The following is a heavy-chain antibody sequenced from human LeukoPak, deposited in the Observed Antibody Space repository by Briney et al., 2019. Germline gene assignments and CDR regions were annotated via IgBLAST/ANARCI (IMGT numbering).Heavy chain of an antibody. J-gene: IGHJ4*02. CDR3: NWNDEIYYCDY. V-gene: IGHV3-53*01. Sequence: GGSLRLSCAASGFTVSSKYMGWVRQAPGKGLEWVSVIYSGGSTYYADSVKGRLTISSDTSKHTLYLQKNSLRAEDTAVYYCNWNDEIYYCDYWGQGTLVTVSS. D-gene: IGHD1-1*01. CDR1: GFTVSSKY. CDR2: IYSGGST.